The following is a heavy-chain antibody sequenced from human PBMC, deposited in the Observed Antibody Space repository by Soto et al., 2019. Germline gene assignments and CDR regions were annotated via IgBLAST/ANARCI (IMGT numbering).Heavy chain of an antibody. V-gene: IGHV4-34*01. CDR2: IKHSGST. CDR1: GGSFSGYN. CDR3: ARGRIMITFGGVIVLYGMDV. D-gene: IGHD3-16*02. J-gene: IGHJ6*02. Sequence: LSLTCAVYGGSFSGYNWSWIRQPPVNGLEWIGEIKHSGSTNYNPSLKSRVTISVDTSKNQFSLKLSSVTAADTAVYYCARGRIMITFGGVIVLYGMDVWGQGTTVTVSS.